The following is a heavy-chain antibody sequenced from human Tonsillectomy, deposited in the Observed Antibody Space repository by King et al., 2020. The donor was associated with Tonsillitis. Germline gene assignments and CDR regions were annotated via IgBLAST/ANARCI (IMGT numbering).Heavy chain of an antibody. CDR3: ASIAVADTLIYAFDI. CDR1: GFTFSSYA. Sequence: VQLVESGGDLIQPGGFLRLSCAASGFTFSSYAMSWVRQAPGKGLEWVSVISGSGGSTYYADSVKGRFTISRDNSKNTLYLQMNSLRAEDTAAYYCASIAVADTLIYAFDIWGQGTMVTVSS. CDR2: ISGSGGST. J-gene: IGHJ3*02. V-gene: IGHV3-23*04. D-gene: IGHD6-19*01.